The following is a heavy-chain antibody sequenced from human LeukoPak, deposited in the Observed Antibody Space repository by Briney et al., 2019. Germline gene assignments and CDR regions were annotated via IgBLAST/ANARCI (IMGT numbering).Heavy chain of an antibody. D-gene: IGHD3-22*01. CDR1: GGSISSYY. V-gene: IGHV4-4*07. CDR2: IYTSGST. Sequence: PSETLSLTCTVSGGSISSYYLNWIRQPAGKGLEWIGRIYTSGSTNYNPSLKSRVTMSVDTSKNQFSLKLSSVTAADTAVYYCARGGRGYGGTDFDYWGQGTLVTVSS. CDR3: ARGGRGYGGTDFDY. J-gene: IGHJ4*02.